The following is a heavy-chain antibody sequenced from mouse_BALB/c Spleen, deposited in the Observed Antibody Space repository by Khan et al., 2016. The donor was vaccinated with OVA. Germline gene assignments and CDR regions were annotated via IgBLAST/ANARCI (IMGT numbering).Heavy chain of an antibody. Sequence: QIQLVQSGPELKKPGETVKISCKASGYTFTSYGMNWVKQSPGKALRWMGWINTYTGEPTYTDDFKGRFAFSLETSASTAYLQINNLKTEDTATYVRARPPYFSYTLDYWCQGTSVTVSS. CDR3: ARPPYFSYTLDY. CDR2: INTYTGEP. J-gene: IGHJ4*01. CDR1: GYTFTSYG. V-gene: IGHV9-3-1*01. D-gene: IGHD2-10*01.